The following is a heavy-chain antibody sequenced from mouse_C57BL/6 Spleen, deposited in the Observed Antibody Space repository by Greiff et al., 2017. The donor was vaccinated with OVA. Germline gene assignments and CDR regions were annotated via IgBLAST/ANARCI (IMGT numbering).Heavy chain of an antibody. CDR2: IYPGSGNT. J-gene: IGHJ1*03. V-gene: IGHV1-66*01. Sequence: QVQLQQSGPELVKPGASVKISCKASGYSFTSYYIHWVKQRPGQGLEWIGWIYPGSGNTKYNEKFKGKATLTADTSSSTAYMQLSSLTSEDSAVYYCARGAYYSNYEYFDVWGTGTTVTVSS. CDR3: ARGAYYSNYEYFDV. CDR1: GYSFTSYY. D-gene: IGHD2-5*01.